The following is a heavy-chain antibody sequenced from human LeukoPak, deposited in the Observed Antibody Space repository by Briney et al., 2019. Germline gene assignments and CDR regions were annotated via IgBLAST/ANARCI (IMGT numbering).Heavy chain of an antibody. Sequence: ASVKVSCKASGYTFSNYYIHWVRQAPGQGLEWMGWINPNSGGTNYAQKFQGRVTMTRDTSISTAYMELSRLRSDDTAVYYCARDGGYYFDYWGQGTLVTVSS. D-gene: IGHD3-10*01. V-gene: IGHV1-2*02. CDR2: INPNSGGT. CDR1: GYTFSNYY. J-gene: IGHJ4*02. CDR3: ARDGGYYFDY.